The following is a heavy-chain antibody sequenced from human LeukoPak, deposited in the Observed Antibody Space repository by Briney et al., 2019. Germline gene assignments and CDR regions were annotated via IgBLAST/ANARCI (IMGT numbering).Heavy chain of an antibody. D-gene: IGHD3-10*01. Sequence: PSETLSLTXAVYGGSFSGYYWSWIGQPPGKGLEWIGEINHSGSTNYNPSLRSRVTISVDTSKNQFSLKLSSVTAADTAVYYCATGKRSPRRWFDPWGQGTLVTVSS. CDR2: INHSGST. CDR3: ATGKRSPRRWFDP. CDR1: GGSFSGYY. J-gene: IGHJ5*02. V-gene: IGHV4-34*01.